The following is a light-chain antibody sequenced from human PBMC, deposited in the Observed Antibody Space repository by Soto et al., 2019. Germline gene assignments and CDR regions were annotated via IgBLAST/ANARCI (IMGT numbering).Light chain of an antibody. CDR2: EVT. V-gene: IGLV2-23*02. Sequence: QSALTQPASVSGSPGQSITISCTGTTSDVGSYNLVSWYQQHPGKAPKLMIYEVTKRPSRVSNRFSGSKSGNTASLTISGLQAEDEADYYCCSYVASSTPVVFGGGTKLTVL. CDR3: CSYVASSTPVV. CDR1: TSDVGSYNL. J-gene: IGLJ2*01.